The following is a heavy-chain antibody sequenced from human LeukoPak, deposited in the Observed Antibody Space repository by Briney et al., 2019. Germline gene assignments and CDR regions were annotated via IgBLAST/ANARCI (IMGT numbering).Heavy chain of an antibody. D-gene: IGHD2-15*01. CDR1: GGSISGYY. Sequence: PSETLSLTCTVSGGSISGYYWSWIRQPPGKGLEWIAYIYYSGSTNYNPSLKSRVTISVDTSKKQFSLKLNTVTAADTAVYYCARIPLEVPTPFSLDAFDIWGQGTRVIVSS. J-gene: IGHJ3*02. V-gene: IGHV4-59*12. CDR3: ARIPLEVPTPFSLDAFDI. CDR2: IYYSGST.